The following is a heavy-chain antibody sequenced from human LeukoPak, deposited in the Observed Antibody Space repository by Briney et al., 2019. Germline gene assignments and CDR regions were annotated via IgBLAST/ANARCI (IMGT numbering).Heavy chain of an antibody. Sequence: PGGSLRLSCAASGFTFTSHAMTWVRQAPGKGLEWVSSLSGNGANTHYADSVKSRFTISRDNSKNTLYLQMNSLRAEDTGVYYCARHSSGNLQPFDYWGQGTLVTVSS. D-gene: IGHD3-22*01. V-gene: IGHV3-23*01. CDR2: LSGNGANT. CDR3: ARHSSGNLQPFDY. CDR1: GFTFTSHA. J-gene: IGHJ4*02.